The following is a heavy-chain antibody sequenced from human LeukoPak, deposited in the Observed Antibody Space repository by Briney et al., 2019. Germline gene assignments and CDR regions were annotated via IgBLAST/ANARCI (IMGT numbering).Heavy chain of an antibody. CDR1: GFTFSSYW. D-gene: IGHD6-19*01. J-gene: IGHJ4*02. V-gene: IGHV3-7*01. CDR2: IKEDGGEQ. CDR3: ARDRAVAGLFDN. Sequence: GGSLRLSCAASGFTFSSYWMTWVRQTPGKGLEWVANIKEDGGEQNYVDSVEGRFTISRDNTKNSVFLQMNSLRAEDTAIYYCARDRAVAGLFDNWGQGTLVTVSS.